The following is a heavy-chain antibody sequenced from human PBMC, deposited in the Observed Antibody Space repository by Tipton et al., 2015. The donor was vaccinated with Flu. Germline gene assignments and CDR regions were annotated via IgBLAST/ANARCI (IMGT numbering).Heavy chain of an antibody. Sequence: TLSLTCTVSGGSISSYYWSWIRQPPGKGLEWIGYIYYSGSTNYNPSLKSRVTISVDTSKNQFSLKLSSVTAADTAVYYCARAYYTDGDYWGQGTLVTVSS. CDR3: ARAYYTDGDY. J-gene: IGHJ4*02. D-gene: IGHD3-3*01. V-gene: IGHV4-59*01. CDR1: GGSISSYY. CDR2: IYYSGST.